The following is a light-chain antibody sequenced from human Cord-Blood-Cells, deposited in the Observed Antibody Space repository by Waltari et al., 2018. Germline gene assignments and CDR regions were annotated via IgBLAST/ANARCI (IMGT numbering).Light chain of an antibody. J-gene: IGLJ3*02. Sequence: QSALTQPASVSGSPGLSITISCTRTNSDGGGSNHASWSQQHPGKAPKLMIYDVSKRPSGVSNRFSGSKSGNTASLTISGLQAEDEADYYCSSYTSSSTWVFGGGTKLTVL. CDR3: SSYTSSSTWV. CDR2: DVS. V-gene: IGLV2-14*01. CDR1: NSDGGGSNH.